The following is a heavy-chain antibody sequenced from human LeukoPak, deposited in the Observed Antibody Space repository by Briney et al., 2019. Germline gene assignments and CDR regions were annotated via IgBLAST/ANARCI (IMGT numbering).Heavy chain of an antibody. D-gene: IGHD2-2*01. CDR3: AREEYCSSSSCAYGMDV. J-gene: IGHJ6*02. Sequence: GGSLTLACAASGFTFDDYLMSWGRQVPGKGLEWVSGINWNGGSTGYVDSVKGRFTISRDNAKNSLYLQMNSLRAEDTAFYYCAREEYCSSSSCAYGMDVSGQGTTVIVSS. CDR1: GFTFDDYL. CDR2: INWNGGST. V-gene: IGHV3-20*04.